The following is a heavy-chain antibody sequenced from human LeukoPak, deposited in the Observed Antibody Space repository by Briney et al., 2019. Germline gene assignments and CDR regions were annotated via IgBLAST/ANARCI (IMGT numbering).Heavy chain of an antibody. J-gene: IGHJ4*02. D-gene: IGHD4/OR15-4a*01. V-gene: IGHV4-59*11. CDR1: GGSISSHY. CDR3: ARYRYGAKQFDY. CDR2: IYYSGST. Sequence: SETLSLTCTVSGGSISSHYWSWLRQPPGKGLEWIGYIYYSGSTNYNPSLKSRVTISVDTSKNQFSLKLSSVTAADTAVYYCARYRYGAKQFDYWGQGTLVTVSS.